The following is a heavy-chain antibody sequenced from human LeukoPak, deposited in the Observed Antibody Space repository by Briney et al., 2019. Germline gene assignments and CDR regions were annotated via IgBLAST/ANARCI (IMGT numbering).Heavy chain of an antibody. J-gene: IGHJ4*02. CDR2: ISNSGGST. Sequence: PGGSLRLSCAPSGFTFSSYAMRWVRQAPGKGLEGVSVISNSGGSTFYADSVKGRFTISRDNSKNTLYLQINSLRAEDTAVYHCAKRASGSGTSLYYLDYWGQGTLVTVSS. CDR3: AKRASGSGTSLYYLDY. V-gene: IGHV3-23*01. D-gene: IGHD3-10*01. CDR1: GFTFSSYA.